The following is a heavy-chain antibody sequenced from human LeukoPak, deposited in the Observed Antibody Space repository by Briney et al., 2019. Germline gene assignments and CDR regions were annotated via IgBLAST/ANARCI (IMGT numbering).Heavy chain of an antibody. Sequence: PSETLSLTCAASGYSISSGYYWGWIRQPPGKGLEWIGSIYHSGSTYYNPSLKSRVTISVDTSKNQFSLKLSSVTAADTAVYYCASKRASKYYYDSSGYLRYWGQGTLVTVSS. CDR1: GYSISSGYY. J-gene: IGHJ4*02. V-gene: IGHV4-38-2*01. CDR2: IYHSGST. CDR3: ASKRASKYYYDSSGYLRY. D-gene: IGHD3-22*01.